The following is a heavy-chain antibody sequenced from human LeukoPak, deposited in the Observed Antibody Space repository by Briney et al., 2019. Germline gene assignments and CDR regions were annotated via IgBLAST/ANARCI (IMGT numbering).Heavy chain of an antibody. J-gene: IGHJ3*02. D-gene: IGHD3-9*01. CDR2: ISSSSSYI. V-gene: IGHV3-21*01. Sequence: GGSLRLSCAASGFTFSSYSMNWVRQAPGKGLEGVSSISSSSSYIYYAESVKGRFTISRDNAKNSLYLQMNSLRAEDTAVYYCARDESYYDILTGHNDAFDIWGQGTMVTVSS. CDR3: ARDESYYDILTGHNDAFDI. CDR1: GFTFSSYS.